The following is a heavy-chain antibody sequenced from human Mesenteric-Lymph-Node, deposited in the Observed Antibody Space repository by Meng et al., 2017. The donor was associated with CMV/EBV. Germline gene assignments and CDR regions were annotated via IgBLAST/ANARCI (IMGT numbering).Heavy chain of an antibody. D-gene: IGHD2-2*01. CDR3: ASTATLGYCSSTSCYSFDY. CDR2: IYHSGST. V-gene: IGHV4-4*02. J-gene: IGHJ4*02. CDR1: ISSSNW. Sequence: ISSSNWWSWGRQPPGKGLEWIGEIYHSGSTNYNPSLKSRVTISVDKSKNQFSLKLSSVTAADTAVYYCASTATLGYCSSTSCYSFDYWGQGTLVTVSS.